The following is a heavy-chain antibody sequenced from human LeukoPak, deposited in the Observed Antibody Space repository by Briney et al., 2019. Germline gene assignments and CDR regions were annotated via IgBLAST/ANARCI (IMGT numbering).Heavy chain of an antibody. CDR2: INHSGST. J-gene: IGHJ4*02. Sequence: PSETLSLTCAVYGGSFSGYYWSWIRQPPGKGLEWIGEINHSGSTNYNPSLKSRVTISVDTSKNQFSLKLSSVTAADTAVYYCARGRYSYGPPYYFDYWGQGTLVTVSS. V-gene: IGHV4-34*01. D-gene: IGHD5-18*01. CDR1: GGSFSGYY. CDR3: ARGRYSYGPPYYFDY.